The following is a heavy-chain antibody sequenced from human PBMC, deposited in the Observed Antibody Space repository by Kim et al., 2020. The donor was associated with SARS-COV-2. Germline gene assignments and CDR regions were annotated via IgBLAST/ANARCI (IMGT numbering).Heavy chain of an antibody. CDR3: ARLVAGSNYLDY. J-gene: IGHJ4*02. CDR1: GFTFSDYY. Sequence: GVSLRLSCAGSGFTFSDYYITWVRQTPGKGLEWISYISTSGSYTNYADSVKGRFTISRDNAKNSVSLQMDSLTADDTAVYYCARLVAGSNYLDYWGPGSLVTVSS. V-gene: IGHV3-11*03. CDR2: ISTSGSYT. D-gene: IGHD2-8*02.